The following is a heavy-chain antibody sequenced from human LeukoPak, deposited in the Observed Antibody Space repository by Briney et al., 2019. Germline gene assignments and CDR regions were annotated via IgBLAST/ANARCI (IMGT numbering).Heavy chain of an antibody. J-gene: IGHJ4*02. CDR3: AKDLWIAVAGTFDY. D-gene: IGHD6-19*01. CDR2: ISGSGGST. CDR1: GFTFSNFG. V-gene: IGHV3-23*01. Sequence: GGSLRLSCAASGFTFSNFGMNWVRQAPGKGLEWVSAISGSGGSTYYADSVKGRFTISRDNSKNTLYLQMNSLRAEDTAVYYCAKDLWIAVAGTFDYWGQGTLVTVSS.